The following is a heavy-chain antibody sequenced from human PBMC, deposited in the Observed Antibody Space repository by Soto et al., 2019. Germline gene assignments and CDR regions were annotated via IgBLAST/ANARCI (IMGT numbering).Heavy chain of an antibody. J-gene: IGHJ4*02. CDR1: GFTFSSYS. Sequence: EVQLVESGGGLVKPGGSLRLSCAASGFTFSSYSMNWVRQAPGKGLEWVSSISSSSSYIYYADSVKGRFTISRDNAKNSLYLQMNRLRAEDTAVYYCARDSLMVVTATWGAFDYWGQGTLVTVSS. V-gene: IGHV3-21*01. CDR3: ARDSLMVVTATWGAFDY. CDR2: ISSSSSYI. D-gene: IGHD2-21*02.